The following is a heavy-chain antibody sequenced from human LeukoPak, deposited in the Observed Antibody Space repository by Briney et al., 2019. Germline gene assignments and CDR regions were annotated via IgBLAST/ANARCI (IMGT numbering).Heavy chain of an antibody. D-gene: IGHD3-16*01. J-gene: IGHJ4*02. V-gene: IGHV4-39*07. CDR2: IYYSGST. CDR1: GGSISSSSYY. CDR3: VRAVGGFLSL. Sequence: PSETLSLTCTVSGGSISSSSYYWGWIRQPPGKGLEWIGSIYYSGSTYYNPSLKSRVTISVDTSKNQFSLKLSSVTAADTAVYYCVRAVGGFLSLWGQGTLVTVSS.